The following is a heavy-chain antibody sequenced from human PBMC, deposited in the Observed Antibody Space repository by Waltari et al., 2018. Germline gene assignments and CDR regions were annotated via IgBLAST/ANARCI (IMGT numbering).Heavy chain of an antibody. CDR3: ASNGSGSYYNL. Sequence: EVQLLESGGGLVKPGGSLSLSCAASEFTFRASWMHWVRQAPGKGLVWISLIKTDGSSKIYADSVKGRFTISRDNANNTLYLQMNSLREEDTAIYYCASNGSGSYYNLWGQGTLVTVSS. J-gene: IGHJ4*02. D-gene: IGHD3-10*01. V-gene: IGHV3-74*01. CDR2: IKTDGSSK. CDR1: EFTFRASW.